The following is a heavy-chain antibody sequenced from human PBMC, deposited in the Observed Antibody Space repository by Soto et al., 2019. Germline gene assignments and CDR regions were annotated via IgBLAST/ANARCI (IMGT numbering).Heavy chain of an antibody. Sequence: EVQLVESGGGLVQPGGSLRLSCAASKFTFSSYWMSWVRQAPGKGLEWVANIKQDGSEKYYVDSVKGRFTISRDNAKNSLYLQMNRLRAEDTAGYYCARVQWDSREPRPFDYWGQGTLVTVSS. V-gene: IGHV3-7*05. J-gene: IGHJ4*02. CDR2: IKQDGSEK. CDR1: KFTFSSYW. CDR3: ARVQWDSREPRPFDY. D-gene: IGHD6-25*01.